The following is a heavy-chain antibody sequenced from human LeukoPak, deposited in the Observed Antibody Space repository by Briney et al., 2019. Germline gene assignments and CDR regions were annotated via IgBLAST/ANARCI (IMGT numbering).Heavy chain of an antibody. CDR1: GGSISNYF. V-gene: IGHV4-59*01. J-gene: IGHJ6*03. CDR2: IYYSETT. Sequence: SETLSLTCSVSGGSISNYFWSWIRQPPGKGLECIGFIYYSETTSYNPSFKSRVTISVDTSKNQFSLKLNSVTAADTAVYYCARFPGGAEYRHYYYMDVWGKGITVTVSS. D-gene: IGHD1-14*01. CDR3: ARFPGGAEYRHYYYMDV.